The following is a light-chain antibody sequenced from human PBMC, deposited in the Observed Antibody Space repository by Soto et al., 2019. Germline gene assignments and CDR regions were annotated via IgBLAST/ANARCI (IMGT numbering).Light chain of an antibody. CDR1: QSVSSSY. Sequence: EIVLTQSPGTLFLSPGERATLSCRASQSVSSSYLAWYQQKPGQAPRLLIYGASSRATGIPDRFGGSGSGTDFTLTISRLEPEDFAVYYCQQYGSSPFFGGGTKVDNK. CDR3: QQYGSSPF. J-gene: IGKJ4*01. CDR2: GAS. V-gene: IGKV3-20*01.